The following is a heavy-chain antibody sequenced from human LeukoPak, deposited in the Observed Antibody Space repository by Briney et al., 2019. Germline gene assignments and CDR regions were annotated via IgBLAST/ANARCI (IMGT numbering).Heavy chain of an antibody. CDR2: IYYSAST. CDR1: GGSISSSSYY. Sequence: SETLSLTCTVSGGSISSSSYYWGWIRQPPGKGLEWIGSIYYSASTYYNPSLKSRVTISVDTSKNQFSLKLSSVTAADTAVYYCARVPTVTFFDYWGQGTLVTVSS. D-gene: IGHD4-17*01. V-gene: IGHV4-39*01. CDR3: ARVPTVTFFDY. J-gene: IGHJ4*02.